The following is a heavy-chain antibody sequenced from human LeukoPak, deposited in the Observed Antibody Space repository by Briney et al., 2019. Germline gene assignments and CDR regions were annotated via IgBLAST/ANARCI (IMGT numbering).Heavy chain of an antibody. J-gene: IGHJ5*02. CDR3: ARGYGPPLA. V-gene: IGHV4-61*02. CDR1: GVSIRSGSYY. CDR2: MYTSGST. Sequence: SQTLSLTCTVSGVSIRSGSYYWSWLRQPAGTGLEWIGRMYTSGSTNYNPSLKSRVTIPVDTSKNQFSLKLSSVTAADTAVYYCARGYGPPLAWGQGTPVTVSS. D-gene: IGHD2-15*01.